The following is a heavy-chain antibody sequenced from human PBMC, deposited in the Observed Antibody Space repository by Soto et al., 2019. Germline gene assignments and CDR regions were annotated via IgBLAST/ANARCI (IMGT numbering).Heavy chain of an antibody. J-gene: IGHJ4*02. Sequence: QVQLVESGGGVVQPGRSLRLSCAASGFTFSSYGMHWVRQAPGKGLEWVAVISYDGSNKYYADSVKGRFTISRDNSKNTLYLQMNSLRAEDTAVYYCAKIAEAVAGTLDYWGQGTLVTVSS. D-gene: IGHD6-19*01. CDR3: AKIAEAVAGTLDY. V-gene: IGHV3-30*18. CDR2: ISYDGSNK. CDR1: GFTFSSYG.